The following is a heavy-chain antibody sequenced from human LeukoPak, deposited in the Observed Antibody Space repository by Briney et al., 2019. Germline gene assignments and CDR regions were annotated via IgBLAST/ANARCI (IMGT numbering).Heavy chain of an antibody. D-gene: IGHD6-19*01. V-gene: IGHV3-7*01. CDR2: IKQDGSEK. CDR1: GFTFSSYA. Sequence: GGSLRLSCAASGFTFSSYAMSWVRPAPGKGLEWVANIKQDGSEKYYVDSAKGRFTISRDNTKNSLYLQMNSLRAEDTALYYCARHPGGYSSGHYNDYWGQGTLVTVSS. CDR3: ARHPGGYSSGHYNDY. J-gene: IGHJ4*02.